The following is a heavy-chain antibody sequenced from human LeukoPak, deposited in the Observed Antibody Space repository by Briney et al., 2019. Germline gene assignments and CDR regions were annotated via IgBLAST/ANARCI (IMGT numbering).Heavy chain of an antibody. CDR3: ATNKAGGWLRYYFDY. Sequence: PGGSLRLSCVASGFTVSSSYMSWVRQAPGKGLEWVSIIYSAGSTYYADSVKGRFTISRDNSKNTLYLQINNLRAEDTAVYYCATNKAGGWLRYYFDYWGQGTLVTVSS. J-gene: IGHJ4*02. CDR1: GFTVSSSY. V-gene: IGHV3-53*01. CDR2: IYSAGST. D-gene: IGHD6-19*01.